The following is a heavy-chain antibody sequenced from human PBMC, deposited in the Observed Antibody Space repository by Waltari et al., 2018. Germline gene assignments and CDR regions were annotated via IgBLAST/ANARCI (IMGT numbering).Heavy chain of an antibody. Sequence: EVQLLESGGGLVQPGGSLRLSCAASGFTFSSYAMSWVRQAPGKGLEWVSVIYSGVSTTYYADSVKGRFTISRDNSKNTLYLQMNSLRAEDTALYYCAKERSVAGQQDFQHWGQGTLVTVSS. D-gene: IGHD6-19*01. V-gene: IGHV3-23*03. J-gene: IGHJ1*01. CDR1: GFTFSSYA. CDR3: AKERSVAGQQDFQH. CDR2: IYSGVSTT.